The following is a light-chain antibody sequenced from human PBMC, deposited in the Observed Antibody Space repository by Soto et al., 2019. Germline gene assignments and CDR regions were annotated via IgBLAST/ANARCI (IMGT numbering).Light chain of an antibody. Sequence: DIPMTQSPSTLSASVGDRVTITCRASQNIERWLAWYQQKPGKAPKLLLYDVSSLESGVPSRFSGSGSATEFILTINGLQPDDFATYFCQQFKSGTWTFGQGTKVDNK. J-gene: IGKJ1*01. CDR3: QQFKSGTWT. V-gene: IGKV1-5*01. CDR1: QNIERW. CDR2: DVS.